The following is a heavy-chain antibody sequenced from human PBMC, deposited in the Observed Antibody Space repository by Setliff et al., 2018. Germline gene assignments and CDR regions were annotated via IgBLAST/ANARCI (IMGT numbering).Heavy chain of an antibody. J-gene: IGHJ4*02. CDR2: IHYRGTT. V-gene: IGHV4-39*01. CDR3: ARTGTYRYFDS. CDR1: GDSISSGSHY. D-gene: IGHD1-1*01. Sequence: PSETLSLTCTVSGDSISSGSHYWGWIRQPPGKGQEWIGRIHYRGTTYSNVSLASRLTISVDTSKNQFSLKLTSVTAADTAVYYCARTGTYRYFDSWGQGTRVTVSS.